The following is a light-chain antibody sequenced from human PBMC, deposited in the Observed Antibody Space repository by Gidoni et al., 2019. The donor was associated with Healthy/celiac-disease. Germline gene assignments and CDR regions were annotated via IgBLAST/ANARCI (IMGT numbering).Light chain of an antibody. CDR3: QQSNSNGRT. J-gene: IGKJ1*01. Sequence: DIQSTHSPSPLSAPVGDRVTITCRASQSISSYLNWYQQKPGKAPKLLIYTASSLESGVPSRFSGSGSGTEFTLTISSLQPEDFATYDCQQSNSNGRTFGQGTKVEIK. CDR2: TAS. V-gene: IGKV1-39*01. CDR1: QSISSY.